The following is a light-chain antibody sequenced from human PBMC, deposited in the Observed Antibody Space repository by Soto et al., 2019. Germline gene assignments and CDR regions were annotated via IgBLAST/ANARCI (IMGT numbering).Light chain of an antibody. CDR1: QTISSY. Sequence: GDRVTITCRASQTISSYLNWYQQKPGKAPKLLIYAASSLQSGVPSRFSGSGSGTDFTLTISSLQPEDFATYYCQQSYSTPLTFGGGTKVDIK. J-gene: IGKJ4*01. V-gene: IGKV1-39*01. CDR3: QQSYSTPLT. CDR2: AAS.